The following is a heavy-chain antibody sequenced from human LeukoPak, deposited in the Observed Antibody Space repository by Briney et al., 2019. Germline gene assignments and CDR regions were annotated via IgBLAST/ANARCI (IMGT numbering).Heavy chain of an antibody. CDR1: GFTFSGSA. Sequence: GGSLRLSCAASGFTFSGSAMHWVRQAPGKGLEWVANIKQDGSEKYYVDSVKGRFTISRDNAKNSLYLQMNSLRAEDTAVYYCARDLSLYSYGEPFDYWGQGTLVTVSS. CDR2: IKQDGSEK. V-gene: IGHV3-7*03. D-gene: IGHD5-18*01. J-gene: IGHJ4*02. CDR3: ARDLSLYSYGEPFDY.